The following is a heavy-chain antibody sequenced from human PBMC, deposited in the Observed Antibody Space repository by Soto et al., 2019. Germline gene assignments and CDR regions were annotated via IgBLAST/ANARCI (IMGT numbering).Heavy chain of an antibody. Sequence: LRLSCAASGXTCSSYSMSWVRRAPGKGLEWVSAISGSGGSTYYADYVKGRFTISRENSKNTLYLQMNSLRAEDTAVYYCARTYSSGWYESHTLDYWGQGTLVTVSS. CDR2: ISGSGGST. V-gene: IGHV3-23*01. D-gene: IGHD6-19*01. J-gene: IGHJ4*02. CDR1: GXTCSSYS. CDR3: ARTYSSGWYESHTLDY.